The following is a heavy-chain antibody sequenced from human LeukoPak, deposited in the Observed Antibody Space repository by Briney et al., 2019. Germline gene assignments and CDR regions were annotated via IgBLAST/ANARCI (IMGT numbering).Heavy chain of an antibody. J-gene: IGHJ6*03. Sequence: ASVKVSCKASGYTFTSYYMHWVRQAPGQGLEWMGIINPSGGSTSYAQKFQGRVTMTRDMSTSTVYMELSSLRSEDTAVYYCARDGGYQSPYYYYYYMDVWGKGTTVTVSS. V-gene: IGHV1-46*01. CDR2: INPSGGST. CDR1: GYTFTSYY. D-gene: IGHD3-16*01. CDR3: ARDGGYQSPYYYYYYMDV.